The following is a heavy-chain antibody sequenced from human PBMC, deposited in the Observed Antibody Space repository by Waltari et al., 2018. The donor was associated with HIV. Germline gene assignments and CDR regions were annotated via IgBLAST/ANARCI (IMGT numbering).Heavy chain of an antibody. D-gene: IGHD3-10*01. V-gene: IGHV4-39*01. CDR1: GGSITSNSYY. Sequence: QPQLQESGPGLVKPSETLSLTCSVPGGSITSNSYYRGWVRQPPGKGLEWIGNIYDSGTTYYCPSLKSRVTISIDTSKNQFSLNLSSVSAADTAVYYCMRGSRGLDSWGQGTLVTVSS. J-gene: IGHJ4*02. CDR3: MRGSRGLDS. CDR2: IYDSGTT.